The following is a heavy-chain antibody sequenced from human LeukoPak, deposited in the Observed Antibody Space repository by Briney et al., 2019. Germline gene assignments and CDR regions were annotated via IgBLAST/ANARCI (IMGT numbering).Heavy chain of an antibody. CDR1: GYTFTSYG. D-gene: IGHD2-2*01. J-gene: IGHJ4*02. Sequence: ASVKVSCKASGYTFTSYGISRVRQAPGQGLEWMGWISVYNGNTNYAQKLQGRVTMTTDTSTSTACMELRSLRSDDTAVYYCARGDIVVETPPTNWGQGTLVTVSS. V-gene: IGHV1-18*04. CDR2: ISVYNGNT. CDR3: ARGDIVVETPPTN.